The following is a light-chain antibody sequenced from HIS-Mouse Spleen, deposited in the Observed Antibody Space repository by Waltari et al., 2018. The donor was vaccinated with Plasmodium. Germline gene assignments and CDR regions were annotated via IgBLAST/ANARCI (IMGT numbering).Light chain of an antibody. V-gene: IGLV2-14*01. Sequence: QSALTQPASVSGSPGQSVTISCTGTSSDVGGYNYVSCYQQHPGKAPKPMIYEVSNRPSGVSNRFSGSKSGNTASLTISGLQAEDEADYYCSSYTSSSTRVFGGGTKLTVL. CDR3: SSYTSSSTRV. CDR1: SSDVGGYNY. J-gene: IGLJ3*02. CDR2: EVS.